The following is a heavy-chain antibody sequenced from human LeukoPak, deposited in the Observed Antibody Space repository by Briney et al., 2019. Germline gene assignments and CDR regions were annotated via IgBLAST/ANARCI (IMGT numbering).Heavy chain of an antibody. CDR3: ATKGPRRGYFDY. CDR1: GGSVSSNSYY. CDR2: IYYTGST. Sequence: SETLSLTCTVSGGSVSSNSYYWSWIRQPPGKGLEWIGYIYYTGSTNYNPSLKSRVTISVDMSKNQFSLKLTSVTAADTAVYYCATKGPRRGYFDYWGQGTLVAVSS. J-gene: IGHJ4*02. V-gene: IGHV4-61*01.